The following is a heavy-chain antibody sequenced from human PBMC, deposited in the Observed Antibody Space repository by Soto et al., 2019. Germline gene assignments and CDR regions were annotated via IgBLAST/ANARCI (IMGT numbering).Heavy chain of an antibody. CDR1: GYTFTGYY. CDR2: INPNSGGT. V-gene: IGHV1-2*04. J-gene: IGHJ4*02. D-gene: IGHD5-12*01. CDR3: ARGGYSGYEFDY. Sequence: ASVKVSCKASGYTFTGYYMHWVRQAPGQGLEWMGWINPNSGGTNYAQKFQGWVTMARDTSISTAYMELSRLRSDDTAVYYCARGGYSGYEFDYWGQGTPVTLSS.